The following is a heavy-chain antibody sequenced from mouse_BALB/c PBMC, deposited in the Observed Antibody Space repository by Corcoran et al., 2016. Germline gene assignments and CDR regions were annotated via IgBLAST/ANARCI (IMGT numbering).Heavy chain of an antibody. CDR3: ARYYYGYGAY. V-gene: IGHV9-3-1*01. CDR1: GYTFTNYG. CDR2: INTYTGEP. J-gene: IGHJ3*01. D-gene: IGHD1-2*01. Sequence: QIQLVQSGPELKKPGETVKISCKASGYTFTNYGINWVKQAPGKGLKWMGWINTYTGEPTYTDDFKGRFAFSLETSANTAYLQINNLKNEDTSTYFCARYYYGYGAYWGKGTLVTVFA.